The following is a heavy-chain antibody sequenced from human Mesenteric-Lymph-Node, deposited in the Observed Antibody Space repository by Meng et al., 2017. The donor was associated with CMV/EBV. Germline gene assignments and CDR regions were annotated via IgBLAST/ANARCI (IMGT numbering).Heavy chain of an antibody. J-gene: IGHJ5*02. CDR1: GASISSSSYY. CDR2: IYYSGNT. CDR3: ARGDYYYNSGGYGFSPFDP. V-gene: IGHV4-39*07. D-gene: IGHD3-10*01. Sequence: GSLRLSCTVSGASISSSSYYWGWIRQPPGKGLEWIGSIYYSGNTYYNPSLKSRVTISVDTSKNQFSLKLSSVTAADTAVYYCARGDYYYNSGGYGFSPFDPWGQGTLVTVSS.